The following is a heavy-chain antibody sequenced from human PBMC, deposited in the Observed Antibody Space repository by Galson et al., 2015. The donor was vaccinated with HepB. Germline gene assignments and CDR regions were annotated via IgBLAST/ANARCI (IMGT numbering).Heavy chain of an antibody. D-gene: IGHD2-2*01. CDR2: ISSSGSTI. CDR3: AREKPDIVVVPAAGSYYYYYMDV. V-gene: IGHV3-11*01. Sequence: SLRLSCAASGFTFSDYYMSWIRQAPGKGLEWVSYISSSGSTIYYADSVKGRFTISRDNAKNSLYLQMNSLRAEDTAVYCCAREKPDIVVVPAAGSYYYYYMDVWGKGTTVTVSS. J-gene: IGHJ6*03. CDR1: GFTFSDYY.